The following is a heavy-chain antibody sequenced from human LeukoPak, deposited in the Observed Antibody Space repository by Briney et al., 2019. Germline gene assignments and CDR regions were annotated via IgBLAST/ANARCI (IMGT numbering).Heavy chain of an antibody. Sequence: SETLSLTCTVSGYSISCGYYWGWIRQPPGKGLEWIGSIYHSGSTYYNPSLKSRVTISVDTSKNQFSLKLSSVTAADKAVYYCATSRHIHPTSFDYWGQGTLSPSPQ. CDR3: ATSRHIHPTSFDY. J-gene: IGHJ4*02. CDR1: GYSISCGYY. V-gene: IGHV4-38-2*02. CDR2: IYHSGST.